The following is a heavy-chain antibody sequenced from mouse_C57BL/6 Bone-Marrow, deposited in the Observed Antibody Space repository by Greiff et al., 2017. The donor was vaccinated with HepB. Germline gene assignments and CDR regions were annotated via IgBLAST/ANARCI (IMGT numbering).Heavy chain of an antibody. CDR1: GFTFSDYG. CDR3: ARTGNFDY. J-gene: IGHJ2*01. Sequence: EVKVVESGGGLVKPGGSLKLSCAASGFTFSDYGVHWVRQAPEKGLEWVAYISSGSSTIYYADTVKGRFTISRDDAKNTLFLQMTSLRSEDTAMYYCARTGNFDYWGQGTTLTVSS. D-gene: IGHD4-1*01. CDR2: ISSGSSTI. V-gene: IGHV5-17*01.